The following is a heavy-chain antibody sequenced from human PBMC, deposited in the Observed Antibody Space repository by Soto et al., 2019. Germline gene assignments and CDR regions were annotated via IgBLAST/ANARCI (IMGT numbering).Heavy chain of an antibody. Sequence: GGSLRLSCEASGFTFSSYAMSWVRQAPGKGLEWVSAISGSGVTTYYADSVKGRFTSSRDNSKNTLYLQMNSLRAEDTALYYCVKDMVNWGQGTLVTVSS. V-gene: IGHV3-23*01. CDR1: GFTFSSYA. CDR3: VKDMVN. CDR2: ISGSGVTT. D-gene: IGHD3-10*01. J-gene: IGHJ4*02.